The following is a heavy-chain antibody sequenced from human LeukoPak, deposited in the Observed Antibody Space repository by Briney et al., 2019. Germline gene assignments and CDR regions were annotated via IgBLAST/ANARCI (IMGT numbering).Heavy chain of an antibody. CDR2: ISSSGSTI. D-gene: IGHD6-19*01. Sequence: GGSLRLSCAASGFTFSSYEMNRVRQAPGKGLEWVSYISSSGSTIYYADSVKGRFTISRDNAKNSLHLQMNSLRAEDTAVYYCAREPEEYSSGWRPYYFDYWGQGTLVTVSS. J-gene: IGHJ4*02. CDR1: GFTFSSYE. CDR3: AREPEEYSSGWRPYYFDY. V-gene: IGHV3-48*03.